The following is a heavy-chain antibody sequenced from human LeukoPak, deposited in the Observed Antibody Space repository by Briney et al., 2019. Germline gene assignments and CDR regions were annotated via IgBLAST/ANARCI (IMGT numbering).Heavy chain of an antibody. D-gene: IGHD3-16*01. Sequence: GGSLRLSCAASGFTVSRYSMSWVRQAPGKGLEWVSLTYTGGSTYYADSVKGRFTISRDNSQNTPFLQMNNLRAEDAAVYYCASSFATSWGVFDYWGQGALVTVAS. CDR2: TYTGGST. J-gene: IGHJ4*02. V-gene: IGHV3-66*01. CDR1: GFTVSRYS. CDR3: ASSFATSWGVFDY.